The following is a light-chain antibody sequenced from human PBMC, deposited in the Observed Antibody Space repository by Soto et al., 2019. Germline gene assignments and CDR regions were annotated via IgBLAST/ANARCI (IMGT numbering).Light chain of an antibody. V-gene: IGLV2-14*03. CDR2: DVS. CDR1: SSDVGGYNY. CDR3: SSYTSSSTRGDVV. J-gene: IGLJ2*01. Sequence: QSALTQPASVSGSPGQSITISCTGTSSDVGGYNYVSWYQHHPGKAPKLMIYDVSDRPSGVSNRFSGSKSGNTASLTISGLQADDEADYDCSSYTSSSTRGDVVFGGGTKLTVL.